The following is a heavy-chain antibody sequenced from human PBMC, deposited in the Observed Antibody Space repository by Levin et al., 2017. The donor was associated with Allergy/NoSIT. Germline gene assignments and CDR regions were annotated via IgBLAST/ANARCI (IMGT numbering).Heavy chain of an antibody. D-gene: IGHD3-22*01. Sequence: GGSLRLSCAASGFTFSSFSMNWVRQAPGKGLEWVSYISSTSSTIYYAASVKGRFTISRDNAKNSLYLQMNSLRAEDTAVYDCARIPDYYDSSGYFDIWGQGTMVTVSS. J-gene: IGHJ3*02. V-gene: IGHV3-48*01. CDR1: GFTFSSFS. CDR3: ARIPDYYDSSGYFDI. CDR2: ISSTSSTI.